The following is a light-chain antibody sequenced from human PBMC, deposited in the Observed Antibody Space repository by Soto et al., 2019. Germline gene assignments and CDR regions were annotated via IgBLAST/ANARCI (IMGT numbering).Light chain of an antibody. J-gene: IGKJ1*01. CDR3: QQYNSYRA. V-gene: IGKV1-5*03. CDR1: ESIDSW. Sequence: DIQMTQSPSTLSASVGDRVTITCRASESIDSWLAWHQQKPGRAPKLLISKASSLESGVPSRFSGSGFGTEFTLTISSRQPDVFATYYCQQYNSYRAFGQGTKVKI. CDR2: KAS.